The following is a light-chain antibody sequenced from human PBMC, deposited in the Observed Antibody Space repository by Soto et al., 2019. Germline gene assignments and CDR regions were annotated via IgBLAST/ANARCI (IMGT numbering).Light chain of an antibody. V-gene: IGLV2-14*03. CDR2: DVS. CDR1: SSDVGDSNY. Sequence: QSVLTQPASVSGSPGQSITISCTGSSSDVGDSNYVSWYQQHPGRAPKLMIYDVSNRPSGVSTRFSASKSGNTASLTISGLQAEDEADYYCSSYTSSTTLVFGTGTKLTVL. CDR3: SSYTSSTTLV. J-gene: IGLJ1*01.